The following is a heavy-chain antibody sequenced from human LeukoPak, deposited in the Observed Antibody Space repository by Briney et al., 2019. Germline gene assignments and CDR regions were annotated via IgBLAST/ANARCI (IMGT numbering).Heavy chain of an antibody. CDR2: IKEVRTQK. D-gene: IGHD2-21*02. CDR3: ARDCGSDCSQAFDM. CDR1: GFTFSDDW. V-gene: IGHV3-7*05. Sequence: PGGCLRLSCAASGFTFSDDWMSWVRQAPGTGLGWVADIKEVRTQKYNVGSVDGRFTISRDNAKSSLYLQMNSLRVEDTAVYYCARDCGSDCSQAFDMWGQGTMVTVSS. J-gene: IGHJ3*02.